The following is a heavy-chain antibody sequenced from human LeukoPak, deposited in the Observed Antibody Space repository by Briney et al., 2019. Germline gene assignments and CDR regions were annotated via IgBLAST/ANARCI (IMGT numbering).Heavy chain of an antibody. D-gene: IGHD2-21*02. V-gene: IGHV3-11*01. CDR2: ISSSGSTI. CDR1: GFTFSDYY. J-gene: IGHJ2*01. Sequence: PGGSLRLSCAASGFTFSDYYMSWIRQAPGKGLEWVSYISSSGSTIYYADSVKGRFTISRDNAKNSLYLQMNSLRAEDTAVYYCARDGAACGGDCYLSYFDLWGRGTLVTVSS. CDR3: ARDGAACGGDCYLSYFDL.